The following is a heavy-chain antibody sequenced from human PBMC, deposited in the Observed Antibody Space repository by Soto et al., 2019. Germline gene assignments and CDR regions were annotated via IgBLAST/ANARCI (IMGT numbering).Heavy chain of an antibody. D-gene: IGHD3-9*01. Sequence: PGGSLRLSCAASGFTFSSYWMSWVRQAPGKGLEWVANIKQDGSEKYYVDSVKGRFTISRDNAKNSLYLQMNSLRAEDTAVYYCARDVLRYFDWLSDYFDYWGQGTLVTVSS. CDR2: IKQDGSEK. J-gene: IGHJ4*02. CDR3: ARDVLRYFDWLSDYFDY. CDR1: GFTFSSYW. V-gene: IGHV3-7*05.